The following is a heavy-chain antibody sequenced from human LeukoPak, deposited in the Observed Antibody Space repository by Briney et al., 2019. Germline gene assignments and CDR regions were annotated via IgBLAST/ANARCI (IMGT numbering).Heavy chain of an antibody. Sequence: GGSLRLSCAASGFTFSSYSMHWVRQAPGKGLEWVSSISSSSSYMYYADSVKGRFTISRDNAKNSLYLQMNSLRAEDTAVYYCARDYHGSGSYYIDYWGQGTLVTVSS. CDR1: GFTFSSYS. CDR3: ARDYHGSGSYYIDY. J-gene: IGHJ4*02. V-gene: IGHV3-21*01. CDR2: ISSSSSYM. D-gene: IGHD3-10*01.